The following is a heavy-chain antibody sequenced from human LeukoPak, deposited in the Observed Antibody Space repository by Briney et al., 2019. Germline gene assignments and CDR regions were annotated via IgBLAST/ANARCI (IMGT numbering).Heavy chain of an antibody. CDR2: MNPNSGNT. CDR1: AYTFTSYD. Sequence: ASVKVSCKASAYTFTSYDINWVRQATGQGLEWMGWMNPNSGNTGYAQRFQGRVTMTRDNSISTAYMELSNLTSEDTAVYFCARVSGFGRKDSFSYWGQGTLVTVSS. J-gene: IGHJ4*02. V-gene: IGHV1-8*01. D-gene: IGHD5-12*01. CDR3: ARVSGFGRKDSFSY.